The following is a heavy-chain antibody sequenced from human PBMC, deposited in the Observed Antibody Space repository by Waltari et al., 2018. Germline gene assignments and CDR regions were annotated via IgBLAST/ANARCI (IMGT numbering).Heavy chain of an antibody. D-gene: IGHD3-3*01. CDR2: IYYSGST. CDR1: GGSISSSSYY. J-gene: IGHJ5*02. Sequence: QLQLQESGPGLVKPSETLSLTCTVSGGSISSSSYYWGWIRQPPGKGLAWIGSIYYSGSTYYNPSLKSRVTISVDTSKNQFSLKLSSVTAADTAVYYCAREPPADYDFWSGYHRNWFDPWGQGTLVTVSS. V-gene: IGHV4-39*07. CDR3: AREPPADYDFWSGYHRNWFDP.